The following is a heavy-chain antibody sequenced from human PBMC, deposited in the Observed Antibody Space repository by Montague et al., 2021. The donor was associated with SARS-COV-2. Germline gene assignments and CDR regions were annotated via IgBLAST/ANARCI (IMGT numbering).Heavy chain of an antibody. V-gene: IGHV4-59*13. CDR2: IFHSGIT. D-gene: IGHD1-20*01. CDR3: ARTEYNWSDWFDP. Sequence: TLSLTCSVSGGSISSYYWSWIRQSPGKGLEWIGYIFHSGITDYNPSLKSRVTISVDMSKNQFSLQLNSVTAADSAVYYCARTEYNWSDWFDPWGQGTLVTVSS. J-gene: IGHJ5*02. CDR1: GGSISSYY.